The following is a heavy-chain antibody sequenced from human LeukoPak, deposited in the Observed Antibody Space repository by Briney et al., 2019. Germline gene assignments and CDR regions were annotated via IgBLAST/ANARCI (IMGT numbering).Heavy chain of an antibody. CDR2: VNPNSGDT. V-gene: IGHV1-2*02. CDR1: GYTFTDYY. J-gene: IGHJ4*02. Sequence: GASVKVSCKASGYTFTDYYIHWVRQAPGQGLEWMGWVNPNSGDTDYAQKFQDRVIMTRDTSINTAYIELSSLRSDDTAVYYCARGRRILWRDPNAGDFFDYRGQGTLVIVSS. D-gene: IGHD2/OR15-2a*01. CDR3: ARGRRILWRDPNAGDFFDY.